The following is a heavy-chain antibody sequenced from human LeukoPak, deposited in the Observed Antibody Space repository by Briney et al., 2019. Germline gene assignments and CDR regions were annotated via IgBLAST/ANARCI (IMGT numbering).Heavy chain of an antibody. Sequence: KPSETLSLTCTVSGGSISSSSYYWGWIRQPPGKGLEWIGYIYYSGSTNYNPSLKSRVTISVDTSKNQFSLKLSSVTAADTAVYYCARAGYFDWSAWDLDIWGQGTMVTVSS. D-gene: IGHD3-9*01. CDR1: GGSISSSSYY. CDR3: ARAGYFDWSAWDLDI. V-gene: IGHV4-61*05. CDR2: IYYSGST. J-gene: IGHJ3*02.